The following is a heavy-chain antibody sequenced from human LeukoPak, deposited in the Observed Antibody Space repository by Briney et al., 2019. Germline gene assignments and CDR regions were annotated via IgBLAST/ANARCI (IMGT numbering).Heavy chain of an antibody. CDR2: VNHRGDT. J-gene: IGHJ4*03. Sequence: SETLSLTCAVYGGSFTGYYWSWIRQSPGKGLQWIAEVNHRGDTNYNPSVKGRVTISVDTSKNQFSLKVTSLTAADTAVYYCARGPTISETGYFDYWGQGTLVTVSS. V-gene: IGHV4-34*01. CDR1: GGSFTGYY. D-gene: IGHD1-1*01. CDR3: ARGPTISETGYFDY.